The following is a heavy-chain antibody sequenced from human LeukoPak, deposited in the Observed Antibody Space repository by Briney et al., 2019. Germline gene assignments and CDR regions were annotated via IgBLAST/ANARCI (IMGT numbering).Heavy chain of an antibody. CDR3: ARQRAVVAAIDY. Sequence: PSETLSLTCAVYGGSFSGYYWSWIRQPPGKGLEWIGEINHSGSTNYNPSLKSRVTISVDTSKNQFSLKLSSVTAADTAVYYCARQRAVVAAIDYWGQGTLVTVSS. D-gene: IGHD2-15*01. J-gene: IGHJ4*02. CDR2: INHSGST. CDR1: GGSFSGYY. V-gene: IGHV4-34*01.